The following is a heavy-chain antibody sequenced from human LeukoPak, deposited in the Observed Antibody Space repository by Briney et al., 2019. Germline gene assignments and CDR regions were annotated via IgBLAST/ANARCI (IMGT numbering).Heavy chain of an antibody. Sequence: GGSLRLSCAASRFIFSTYGMHWVRQAPGKGLEWVAFIRPDGSNEYYAASARGRFAISRDNSQNTLHLQMNSLRAEDTAVYYCARDIVVVPAAKGPYDAFDIWGQGTMVTVSS. V-gene: IGHV3-30*02. CDR1: RFIFSTYG. CDR3: ARDIVVVPAAKGPYDAFDI. D-gene: IGHD2-2*01. J-gene: IGHJ3*02. CDR2: IRPDGSNE.